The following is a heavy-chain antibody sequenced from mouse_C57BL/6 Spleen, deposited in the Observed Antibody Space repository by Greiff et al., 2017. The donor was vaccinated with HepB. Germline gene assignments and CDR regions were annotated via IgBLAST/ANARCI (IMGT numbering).Heavy chain of an antibody. CDR3: APTGTRGDFDY. D-gene: IGHD4-1*02. Sequence: VQLKQPGAELVRPGTSVKLSCKASGYTFTSYWMHWVKQRPGQGLEWIGVIDPSDSYTNYNQKFKGKATLTVDTSSSTAYMQLSSLTSEDSAVYYCAPTGTRGDFDYWGQGTTLTVSS. CDR1: GYTFTSYW. CDR2: IDPSDSYT. V-gene: IGHV1-59*01. J-gene: IGHJ2*01.